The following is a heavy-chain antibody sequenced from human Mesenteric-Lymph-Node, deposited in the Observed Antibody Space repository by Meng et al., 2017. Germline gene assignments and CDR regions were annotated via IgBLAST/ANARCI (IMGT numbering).Heavy chain of an antibody. D-gene: IGHD5-18*01. Sequence: SETLSPTCTVPGGSTSSYYWSWTRQPPGKGLEWIGNIYYSGSTNYNPSLKSRVTISVDTSKNQFSLKLSSVTAADTAVYYCARGGYSYGYGKDYYYYGMDVWGQGTTVTVSS. CDR2: IYYSGST. J-gene: IGHJ6*02. V-gene: IGHV4-59*01. CDR3: ARGGYSYGYGKDYYYYGMDV. CDR1: GGSTSSYY.